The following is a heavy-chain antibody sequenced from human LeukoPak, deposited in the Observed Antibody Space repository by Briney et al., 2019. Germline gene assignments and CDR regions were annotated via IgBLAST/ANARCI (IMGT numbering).Heavy chain of an antibody. J-gene: IGHJ4*02. CDR1: GGSFSGYY. Sequence: SETLSLTCAVYGGSFSGYYWSWIRQPPGKGLEWIGEINHSGSTNYNPSLKSRVTISVDTSKNQFSLKLSSVTAADTAVYYCARGQKRGYCSSTSCYARYYLDYWGQGTLVTVS. D-gene: IGHD2-2*01. CDR3: ARGQKRGYCSSTSCYARYYLDY. V-gene: IGHV4-34*01. CDR2: INHSGST.